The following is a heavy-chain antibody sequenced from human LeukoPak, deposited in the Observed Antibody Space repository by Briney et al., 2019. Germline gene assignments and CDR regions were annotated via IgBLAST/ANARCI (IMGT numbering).Heavy chain of an antibody. Sequence: GGSLRLSCAASRFTLSNYAMSWVRQAPGKGLEWVSGIGGIGGTTYYADSVKGRFTISRDDSKNTLYLQMNSLRAEDTAIYYCAEDGGGRLRPEYFQQGGQGTLVTVSA. CDR2: IGGIGGTT. D-gene: IGHD1-26*01. J-gene: IGHJ1*01. V-gene: IGHV3-23*01. CDR3: AEDGGGRLRPEYFQQ. CDR1: RFTLSNYA.